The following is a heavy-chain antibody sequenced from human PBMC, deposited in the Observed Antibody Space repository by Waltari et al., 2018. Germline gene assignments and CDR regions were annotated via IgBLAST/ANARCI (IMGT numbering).Heavy chain of an antibody. V-gene: IGHV3-23*01. CDR3: AKDQLYDFWSGYYHFDY. J-gene: IGHJ4*02. D-gene: IGHD3-3*01. Sequence: EVQLLESGGGLVQPGGSLRLSCAASRFTFSSYAMSWVRQAPGKGLEWVSAISGSGGSTYYADSVKGRFTISRDNSKNTLYLQMNSLRAEDTAVYYCAKDQLYDFWSGYYHFDYWGQGTLVTVSS. CDR2: ISGSGGST. CDR1: RFTFSSYA.